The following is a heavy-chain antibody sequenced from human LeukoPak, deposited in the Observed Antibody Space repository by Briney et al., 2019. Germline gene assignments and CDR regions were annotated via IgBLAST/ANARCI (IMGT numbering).Heavy chain of an antibody. Sequence: PETLSLTCSVSGGSINRYYFSWIRQPAGKGLEWIGRIYSNGSPDYNPSLKSRVTMSVDTSKNEVSLKLSSVTAADTAVYYCASVNDYGDPLPRYMDVWGKGTAVTVSS. J-gene: IGHJ6*03. CDR1: GGSINRYY. V-gene: IGHV4-4*07. CDR2: IYSNGSP. D-gene: IGHD4-17*01. CDR3: ASVNDYGDPLPRYMDV.